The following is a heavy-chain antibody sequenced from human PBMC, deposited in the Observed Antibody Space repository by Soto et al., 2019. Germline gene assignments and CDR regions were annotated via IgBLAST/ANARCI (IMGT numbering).Heavy chain of an antibody. J-gene: IGHJ6*03. CDR3: WKRRVPASILGYQYHMAV. V-gene: IGHV3-23*01. CDR1: GFTFSSYA. Sequence: PGGSLRLSCAASGFTFSSYAMSWVRQAPGKGLEWVSAISGSGGSTYYADSVKGRFTISRDNSKNTLYLQMNSLRAEDTAVYYFWKRRVPASILGYQYHMAVWGKGTTVTVSS. D-gene: IGHD2-2*01. CDR2: ISGSGGST.